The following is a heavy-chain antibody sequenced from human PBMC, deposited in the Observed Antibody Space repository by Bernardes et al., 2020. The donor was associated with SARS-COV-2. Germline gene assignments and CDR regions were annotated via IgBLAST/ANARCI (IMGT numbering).Heavy chain of an antibody. V-gene: IGHV4-39*01. CDR3: ARHVYSYDITGGMDV. D-gene: IGHD3-9*01. J-gene: IGHJ6*02. Sequence: SETLSITFSVSGDSIRTSDYYWGWIRRPPGKGLEWIGSRYRDGSTYYDPSLKSRVTISADTSKNQFSLKLTSVTSTDTAVYFCARHVYSYDITGGMDVWGQGTTVTVSS. CDR1: GDSIRTSDYY. CDR2: RYRDGST.